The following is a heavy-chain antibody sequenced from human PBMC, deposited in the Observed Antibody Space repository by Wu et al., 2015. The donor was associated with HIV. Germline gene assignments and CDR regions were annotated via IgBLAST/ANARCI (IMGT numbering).Heavy chain of an antibody. CDR2: IVPLFGTT. D-gene: IGHD3-16*01. CDR1: GGTFTDYA. Sequence: QVQLVQSGAEVKKPGSSVKVSCKASGGTFTDYAISWVRQAPGQGLEWMGGIVPLFGTTNYAQKFQGRVTITADISTSTAYMELSSLRSEDTALYYCAREVKGLGYYYYMDVWGKGDHGHRLL. V-gene: IGHV1-69*14. J-gene: IGHJ6*03. CDR3: AREVKGLGYYYYMDV.